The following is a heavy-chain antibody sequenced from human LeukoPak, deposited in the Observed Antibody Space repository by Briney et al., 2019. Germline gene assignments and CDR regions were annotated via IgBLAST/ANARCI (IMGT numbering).Heavy chain of an antibody. Sequence: PGGSLRLSCAASGFTFSSYWMHWVRQAPGKWLVWVSRINSDGSSTSYADSVKGRFTISRDNAKNTLYLQMNSLRAEDTAVYYCARELAYYYDRGDIWGQGTMVTVSS. V-gene: IGHV3-74*01. CDR3: ARELAYYYDRGDI. D-gene: IGHD3-22*01. J-gene: IGHJ3*02. CDR2: INSDGSST. CDR1: GFTFSSYW.